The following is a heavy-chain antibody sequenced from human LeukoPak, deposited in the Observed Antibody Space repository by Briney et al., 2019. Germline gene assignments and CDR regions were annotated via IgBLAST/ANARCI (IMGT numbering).Heavy chain of an antibody. V-gene: IGHV3-23*01. Sequence: GGSLRLSCAASGFTFSSYAMSWVRQAPGKGLEGVSAISGSGGSTYYADSVKGRFTISRDNSKNTLYLQMNSLRAEDTAVYYCAKDLTYYDILTGYYPNYFDYWGQGTLVTVSS. CDR1: GFTFSSYA. CDR3: AKDLTYYDILTGYYPNYFDY. CDR2: ISGSGGST. J-gene: IGHJ4*02. D-gene: IGHD3-9*01.